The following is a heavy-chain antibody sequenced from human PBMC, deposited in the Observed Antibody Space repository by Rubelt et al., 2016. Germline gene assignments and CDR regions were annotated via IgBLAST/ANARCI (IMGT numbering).Heavy chain of an antibody. CDR2: IIPILGIA. D-gene: IGHD6-6*01. V-gene: IGHV1-69*04. J-gene: IGHJ6*02. CDR3: ASSLPNLFGIAARDYYYYYGMDV. Sequence: QVQLVQSGAEVKKPGSSVKVSCKASGGTFSSYAISWVRQAPGQGLEWMGRIIPILGIANYAQKFQGRVRITADKSTSTAYMELSSLRSEDTAVYYCASSLPNLFGIAARDYYYYYGMDVWGQGTTVTVSS. CDR1: GGTFSSYA.